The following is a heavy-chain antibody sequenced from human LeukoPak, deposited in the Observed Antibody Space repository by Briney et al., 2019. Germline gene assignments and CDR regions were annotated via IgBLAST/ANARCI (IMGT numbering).Heavy chain of an antibody. CDR2: IIPIFGTA. D-gene: IGHD3-22*01. CDR1: GGTFSSYA. Sequence: ASVKVSCKASGGTFSSYAISWVRQAPGQGLEWMGGIIPIFGTANYAQKFQGRVTITADESTSTAYMELSSLRSEDTAVYYCARDQSLDGGCYYGVVHWFDPWGQGTLVTVSS. CDR3: ARDQSLDGGCYYGVVHWFDP. J-gene: IGHJ5*02. V-gene: IGHV1-69*01.